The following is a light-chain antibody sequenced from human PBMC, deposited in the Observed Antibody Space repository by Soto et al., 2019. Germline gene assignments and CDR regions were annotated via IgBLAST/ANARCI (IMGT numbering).Light chain of an antibody. CDR2: DAS. V-gene: IGKV1-5*01. CDR1: QSISSW. Sequence: DIQITQSPSTLPASVGDRVTITCRASQSISSWLAWYQQKPGKAPKLLIYDASSLESGVPSRFSGSGSGTEFTLTISSLQPDDFATYYCQQYNSYSPAWTFGQGTRVDI. CDR3: QQYNSYSPAWT. J-gene: IGKJ1*01.